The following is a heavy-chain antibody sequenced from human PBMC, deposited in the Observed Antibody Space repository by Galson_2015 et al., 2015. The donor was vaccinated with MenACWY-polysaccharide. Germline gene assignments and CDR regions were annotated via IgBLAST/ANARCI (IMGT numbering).Heavy chain of an antibody. CDR2: VFHSGGG. V-gene: IGHV4-31*11. J-gene: IGHJ5*02. CDR3: AGIPATETSFGWFDP. D-gene: IGHD4-17*01. CDR1: GVSISSGSHH. Sequence: TLSLTCAVSGVSISSGSHHWSWFRQYPGKSLEWIAYVFHSGGGNYNPSLRSRVTISLDKSRNQFSLNLSSVTAADTAVYFCAGIPATETSFGWFDPWGQGTLVTVSS.